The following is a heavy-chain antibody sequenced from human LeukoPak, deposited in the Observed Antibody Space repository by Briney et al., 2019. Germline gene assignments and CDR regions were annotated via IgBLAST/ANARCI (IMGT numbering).Heavy chain of an antibody. CDR1: GYTFTGYY. D-gene: IGHD2-2*01. V-gene: IGHV1-2*02. CDR3: ARGSVLIPAATAE. CDR2: INPKTGDT. J-gene: IGHJ4*02. Sequence: ASVKVSCTASGYTFTGYYMHWVRQAPGQGLEWMGWINPKTGDTNYAQKFQGRVTMTRDTSISTAYMELSRLRSDDTAVYYCARGSVLIPAATAEWGQGTLVTVSA.